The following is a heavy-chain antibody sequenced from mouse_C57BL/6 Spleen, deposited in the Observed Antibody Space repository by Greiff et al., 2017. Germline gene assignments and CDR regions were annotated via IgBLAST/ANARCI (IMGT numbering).Heavy chain of an antibody. CDR1: GFTFSSYG. V-gene: IGHV5-6*01. D-gene: IGHD1-1*01. Sequence: EVQLVESGGDLVKPGGSLKLSCAASGFTFSSYGMSWVRQTPDKRLEWVATISSGGSYTYYPDSVKGRFTISRDNAKKTLYLQMSSMKSKDTAMYYCAGGGGSSWYFDVWGTGTTVTVSS. CDR3: AGGGGSSWYFDV. CDR2: ISSGGSYT. J-gene: IGHJ1*03.